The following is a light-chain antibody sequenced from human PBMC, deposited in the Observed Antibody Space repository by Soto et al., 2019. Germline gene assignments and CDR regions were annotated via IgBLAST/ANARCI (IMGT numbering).Light chain of an antibody. J-gene: IGKJ2*01. V-gene: IGKV3-20*01. CDR1: QSVSSSY. Sequence: EIVLTQSPGTLSLSPGERATLSCRASQSVSSSYLTWYQQKPGEAPRLLIYGASSRPTGIPDRFSGSGSGTDFTLTISRLEPEDFAVYYCQQYGSSSYTLGQGTQLEIK. CDR3: QQYGSSSYT. CDR2: GAS.